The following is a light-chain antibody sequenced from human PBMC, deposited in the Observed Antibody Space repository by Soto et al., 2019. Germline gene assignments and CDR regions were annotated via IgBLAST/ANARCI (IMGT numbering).Light chain of an antibody. Sequence: QSVLTQPPSASGTPGQRVIISCSGSSPNVGTKTVNWYQQLPGTAPKLLTYGNDRRPSGVPDRISGSKSGTSASLAISGLQSEDEADYYCAAWDDSLNVVVFGGGTKLTVL. CDR2: GND. CDR1: SPNVGTKT. J-gene: IGLJ2*01. V-gene: IGLV1-44*01. CDR3: AAWDDSLNVVV.